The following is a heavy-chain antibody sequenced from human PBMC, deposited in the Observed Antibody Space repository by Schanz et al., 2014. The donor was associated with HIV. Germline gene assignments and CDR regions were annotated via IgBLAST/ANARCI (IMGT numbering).Heavy chain of an antibody. CDR2: INPKSGGA. CDR1: GYIFTDYY. D-gene: IGHD3-10*01. J-gene: IGHJ4*02. V-gene: IGHV1-2*02. CDR3: ARVGSGSYYVRYFDY. Sequence: QVQLVQSGAEVKKPGASVKVSCKTSGYIFTDYYVHWVRQAPGQGLEWLGWINPKSGGADNAQKFQGRVTMTRDTSSNTAYMELTRLRSDDTAVYYCARVGSGSYYVRYFDYWGQGTLVTVSS.